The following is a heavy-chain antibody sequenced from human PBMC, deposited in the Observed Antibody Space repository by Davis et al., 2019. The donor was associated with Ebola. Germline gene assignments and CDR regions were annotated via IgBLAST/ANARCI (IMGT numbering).Heavy chain of an antibody. CDR3: TITVNPFDY. V-gene: IGHV3-7*03. CDR2: IKQDGSEK. CDR1: GFTFSSYW. Sequence: GESLKISCAASGFTFSSYWMSWVRQAPGKGLEWVANIKQDGSEKYYVDSVKGRFTISRDNAKNSLYLQMNSLRAEDTAVYYCTITVNPFDYWGQGTLVTVSS. J-gene: IGHJ4*02. D-gene: IGHD3-3*01.